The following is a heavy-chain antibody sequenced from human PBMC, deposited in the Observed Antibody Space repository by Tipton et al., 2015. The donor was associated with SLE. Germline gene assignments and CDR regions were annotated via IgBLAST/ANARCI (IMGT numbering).Heavy chain of an antibody. J-gene: IGHJ3*02. Sequence: LSLTCTVSGGSISSYYWSWIRQAPGKGLEWVSGISDTGGSTYYADSVKGRFTISRDNSKNTLYLQMNSLRAEDTAAYYCAKGGSNFHAVAFDIWGQGTMVSVSS. V-gene: IGHV3-23*01. D-gene: IGHD2-15*01. CDR1: GGSISSYY. CDR2: ISDTGGST. CDR3: AKGGSNFHAVAFDI.